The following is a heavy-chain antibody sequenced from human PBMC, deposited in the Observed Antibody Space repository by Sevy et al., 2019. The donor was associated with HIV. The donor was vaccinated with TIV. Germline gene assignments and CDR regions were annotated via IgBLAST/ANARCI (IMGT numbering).Heavy chain of an antibody. J-gene: IGHJ3*02. CDR2: ISWNSGSI. V-gene: IGHV3-9*01. Sequence: GGSLRLSCAASGFTFDDYAMHWVRQAPGKGLEWVSGISWNSGSIGYADSVKDRFTISRDNAKNSLYLQMNSLRAEDTALYYCAKELNKLVGTDAFDIWGQGTMVTVSS. CDR3: AKELNKLVGTDAFDI. D-gene: IGHD6-6*01. CDR1: GFTFDDYA.